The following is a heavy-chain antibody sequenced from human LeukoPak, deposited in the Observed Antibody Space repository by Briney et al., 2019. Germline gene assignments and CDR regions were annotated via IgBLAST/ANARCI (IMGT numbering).Heavy chain of an antibody. J-gene: IGHJ4*02. D-gene: IGHD3-10*01. V-gene: IGHV3-23*01. CDR3: ARDHGSGSYYTFDY. CDR2: ISGSGGST. Sequence: GGSLRLSCSASGFTFSSYGMSWVRQAPGKGLEWVSAISGSGGSTYYADSVKGRFTISRDNSKNTLYLQMNSLRAEDTAVYYCARDHGSGSYYTFDYWGQGTLVTFSS. CDR1: GFTFSSYG.